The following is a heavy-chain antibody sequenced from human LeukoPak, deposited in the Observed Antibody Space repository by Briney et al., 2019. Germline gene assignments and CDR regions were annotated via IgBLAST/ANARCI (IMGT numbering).Heavy chain of an antibody. J-gene: IGHJ1*01. Sequence: PSETLSLTCTVSGGSISSGSLYWTWIRQPAGKGLEWIGCIYTSGNTNYNPSLNSRVIISADTSKNQFSLNLSSVTAADTAVYYCAREGPDAAGYFRHWGQGTLVTVS. CDR1: GGSISSGSLY. V-gene: IGHV4-61*02. D-gene: IGHD2-2*01. CDR3: AREGPDAAGYFRH. CDR2: IYTSGNT.